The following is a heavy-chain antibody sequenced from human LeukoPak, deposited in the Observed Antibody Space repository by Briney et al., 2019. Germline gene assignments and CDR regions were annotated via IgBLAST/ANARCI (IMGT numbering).Heavy chain of an antibody. CDR3: ARDAYYGSGSYAYYFDY. CDR1: GYTFTNYA. V-gene: IGHV7-4-1*02. CDR2: IHPSTGNP. Sequence: ASVKVSCKASGYTFTNYAMNWVRQAPGQGLEWMGWIHPSTGNPTYAQGFTGRFVFSLDTSVSTTYLQISSLKAEDTAVYYCARDAYYGSGSYAYYFDYWGQGTLVTVSS. D-gene: IGHD3-10*01. J-gene: IGHJ4*02.